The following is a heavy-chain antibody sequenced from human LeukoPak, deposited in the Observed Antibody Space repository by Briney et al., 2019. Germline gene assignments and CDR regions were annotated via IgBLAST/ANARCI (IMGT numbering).Heavy chain of an antibody. V-gene: IGHV3-30-3*01. Sequence: GRSLRLSCAASGFTFSSYAMHWVRQAPGKGLEWVAVISYDGSNKYYADSVKGRFTISRDNSKNTLYLQMNSLRAEDTAVYYCAREYGYGYCDYWGQGTLVTVSS. CDR3: AREYGYGYCDY. CDR1: GFTFSSYA. CDR2: ISYDGSNK. D-gene: IGHD5-18*01. J-gene: IGHJ4*02.